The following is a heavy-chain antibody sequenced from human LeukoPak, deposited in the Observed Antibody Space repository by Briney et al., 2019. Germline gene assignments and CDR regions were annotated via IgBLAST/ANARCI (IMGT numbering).Heavy chain of an antibody. Sequence: GGSLRLSCAASGFTFSSYAMSWVRQAPGKGLEWVSYISSYSSTIYYADSVKGRFTISRDDAKNSLYLQMNSLGAEDTAVYYCARDKDTSAYYSGHWGQGTLVTVSS. CDR1: GFTFSSYA. J-gene: IGHJ4*02. CDR2: ISSYSSTI. D-gene: IGHD3-22*01. V-gene: IGHV3-48*01. CDR3: ARDKDTSAYYSGH.